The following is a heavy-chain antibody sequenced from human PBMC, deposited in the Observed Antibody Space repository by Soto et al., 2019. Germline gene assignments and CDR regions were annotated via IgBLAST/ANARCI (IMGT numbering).Heavy chain of an antibody. CDR2: IDDRSGRT. Sequence: EVQLLESGGGLVQPGGSLRLSCAASEFTFSSYAMSWVRQPPGKGLEWVSSIDDRSGRTYYADSVRGRFIISRDNSKNTLFLQMNSLRAEDTAIYYCATYGRTVAAGTILGAIDQWGQGTLVTVSS. D-gene: IGHD6-13*01. CDR3: ATYGRTVAAGTILGAIDQ. J-gene: IGHJ4*02. V-gene: IGHV3-23*01. CDR1: EFTFSSYA.